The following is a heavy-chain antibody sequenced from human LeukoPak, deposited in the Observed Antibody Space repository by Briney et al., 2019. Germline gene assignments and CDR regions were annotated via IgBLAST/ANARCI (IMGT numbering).Heavy chain of an antibody. J-gene: IGHJ6*03. CDR1: GGSISSYY. D-gene: IGHD1-1*01. Sequence: SETLSLTCTVSGGSISSYYWSWIRQPPGKGLEWIGYIYYSGSTNYNPSLKSRVTISVDTSKNQFSLKLSSVTAADTAVYYCARGPPLTYNWNANSQRNYYYYYMDVWGKGTTVTISS. CDR3: ARGPPLTYNWNANSQRNYYYYYMDV. CDR2: IYYSGST. V-gene: IGHV4-59*01.